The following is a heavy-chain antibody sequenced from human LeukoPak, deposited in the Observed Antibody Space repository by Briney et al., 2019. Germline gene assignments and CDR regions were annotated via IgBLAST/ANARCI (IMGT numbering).Heavy chain of an antibody. J-gene: IGHJ3*02. D-gene: IGHD3-3*01. CDR3: ARVNYYDFWSGYAAGAFDI. CDR2: IYYSGST. Sequence: PSETLSLTCTVSGGSISSYYWSWIRQPPGKGLEWIGYIYYSGSTNYNPSLKSRVTISVDTSKNQFSLKLSSVTAADTAVYYCARVNYYDFWSGYAAGAFDIWGQGTMVTVSS. V-gene: IGHV4-59*01. CDR1: GGSISSYY.